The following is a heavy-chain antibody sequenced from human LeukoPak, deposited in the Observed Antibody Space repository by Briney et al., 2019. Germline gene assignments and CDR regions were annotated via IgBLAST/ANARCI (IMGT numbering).Heavy chain of an antibody. D-gene: IGHD6-13*01. V-gene: IGHV1-69*01. CDR1: GGTFSSYA. J-gene: IGHJ6*04. CDR2: IIPIFGTA. CDR3: ARHELGYYYYYGMDV. Sequence: SVKVSCKASGGTFSSYAISWVRQAHGQGLEWMGGIIPIFGTANYAQKFQGRVTITADESTSTAYMELSSLRSEDTAVYYCARHELGYYYYYGMDVWGKGTTVTVSS.